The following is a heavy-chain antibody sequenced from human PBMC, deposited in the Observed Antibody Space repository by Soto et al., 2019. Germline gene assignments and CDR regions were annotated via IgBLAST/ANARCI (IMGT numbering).Heavy chain of an antibody. CDR3: AREAYYYDSSGYPYYFDY. J-gene: IGHJ4*02. Sequence: SVKVSCKASGGTFSSYAISWVRQAPGQGLEWMGGIIPIFGTANYAQKFQGRVTITADESTSTAYMELSSLRSEDTAVYYCAREAYYYDSSGYPYYFDYWGQGTLVTVSS. CDR1: GGTFSSYA. D-gene: IGHD3-22*01. CDR2: IIPIFGTA. V-gene: IGHV1-69*13.